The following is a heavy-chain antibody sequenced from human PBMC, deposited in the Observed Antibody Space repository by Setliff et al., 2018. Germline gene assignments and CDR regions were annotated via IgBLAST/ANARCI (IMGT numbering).Heavy chain of an antibody. J-gene: IGHJ3*02. CDR3: TRGPDGYTYQGAFDI. V-gene: IGHV4-34*01. CDR1: GGSFSGCY. D-gene: IGHD5-12*01. CDR2: INHSGST. Sequence: SSETLSLTCAVYGGSFSGCYWSWIRQPPGKGLEWIGEINHSGSTNYNPSLKSRVTISVDTSKNQFSLKLSSVTAADTAVYYCTRGPDGYTYQGAFDIWGQGTMVTVSS.